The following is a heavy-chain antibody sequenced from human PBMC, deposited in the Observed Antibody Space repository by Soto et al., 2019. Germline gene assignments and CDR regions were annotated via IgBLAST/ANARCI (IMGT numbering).Heavy chain of an antibody. CDR2: IYYSGST. V-gene: IGHV4-31*03. Sequence: QVQLQESGPGLVKPSQTLSLTCTVSGGSISSGGYYWSWIRQHPGKGLEWLGYIYYSGSTYYNPSLKSRVTISVDTSKNQFSLKLSSVTAADTAVYYCASHEGGPTVTTLYYFDYWGQGTLVTVSS. J-gene: IGHJ4*02. D-gene: IGHD4-17*01. CDR1: GGSISSGGYY. CDR3: ASHEGGPTVTTLYYFDY.